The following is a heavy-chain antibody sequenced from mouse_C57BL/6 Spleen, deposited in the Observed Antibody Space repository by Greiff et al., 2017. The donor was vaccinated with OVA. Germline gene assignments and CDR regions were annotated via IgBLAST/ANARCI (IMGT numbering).Heavy chain of an antibody. CDR2: IYPGSGST. J-gene: IGHJ4*01. Sequence: QVQLQQSGAELVKPGASVKMSCKASGYTFTSYWITWVKQRPGQGLEWIGDIYPGSGSTNYNEKFKSKATLTVDTSSSTAYMQLSSLTSEDSAVYYCARYQLRLRDYAMDDWGQGTSVTVSS. V-gene: IGHV1-55*01. D-gene: IGHD3-2*02. CDR3: ARYQLRLRDYAMDD. CDR1: GYTFTSYW.